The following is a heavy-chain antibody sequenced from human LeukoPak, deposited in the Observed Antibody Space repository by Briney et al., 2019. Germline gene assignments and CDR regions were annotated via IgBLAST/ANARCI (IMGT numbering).Heavy chain of an antibody. V-gene: IGHV4-31*03. CDR2: IYYSGST. Sequence: SETLSLTCTVSGGSISSGGYYWSWIRQHPGKGLEWIGCIYYSGSTYYNPSLKSRVTISVDTSKNQFSLKLSSVTAADTAVYYCARSDTAMVTGWFDPWGQGTLVTVSS. J-gene: IGHJ5*02. CDR1: GGSISSGGYY. CDR3: ARSDTAMVTGWFDP. D-gene: IGHD5-18*01.